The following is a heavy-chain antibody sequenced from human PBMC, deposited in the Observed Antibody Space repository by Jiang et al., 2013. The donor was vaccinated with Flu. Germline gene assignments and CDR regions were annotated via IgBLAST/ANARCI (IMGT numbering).Heavy chain of an antibody. V-gene: IGHV4-59*01. CDR3: ARRSGYSYGYAFDI. CDR2: SITVGAP. CDR1: GGSISSYY. Sequence: CSVSGGSISSYYWSWIRQPPGRDWSGLRISITVGAPTTNPSLKSRVSISVDTSKNQFSLKLSSVTAADTAVYYCARRSGYSYGYAFDIWGQGTMVTVSS. D-gene: IGHD5-18*01. J-gene: IGHJ3*02.